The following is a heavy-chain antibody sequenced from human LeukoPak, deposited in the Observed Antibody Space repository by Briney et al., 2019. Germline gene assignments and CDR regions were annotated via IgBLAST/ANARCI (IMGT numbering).Heavy chain of an antibody. Sequence: PETLSLTCTVSGGSISSSSYYWGWIRQPPGKGLEWLGSIYYSGSTYYNPSLKSRVTISVDTSKNQFSLKLSSVTAADTAVYYCHYYGSGSYYSPPYYFDYWGQGTLVTVSS. CDR1: GGSISSSSYY. CDR3: HYYGSGSYYSPPYYFDY. J-gene: IGHJ4*02. D-gene: IGHD3-10*01. V-gene: IGHV4-39*07. CDR2: IYYSGST.